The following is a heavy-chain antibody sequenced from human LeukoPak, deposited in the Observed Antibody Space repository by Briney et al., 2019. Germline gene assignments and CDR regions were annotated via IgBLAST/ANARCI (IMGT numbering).Heavy chain of an antibody. CDR1: GFTFSSYW. V-gene: IGHV3-74*01. J-gene: IGHJ4*02. Sequence: PGGSLRLSCAASGFTFSSYWMHWVRQAPGKGLVWVSRINSDGSSTSYADSVKGRFTISRDNAKNTLYLQMNSLRAEDTAVYYCARDHGRDWYQLLKSYYFDYWGQGTLVTVSS. CDR2: INSDGSST. CDR3: ARDHGRDWYQLLKSYYFDY. D-gene: IGHD2-2*01.